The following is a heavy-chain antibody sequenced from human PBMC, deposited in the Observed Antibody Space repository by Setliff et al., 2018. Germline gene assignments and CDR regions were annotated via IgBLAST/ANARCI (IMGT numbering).Heavy chain of an antibody. V-gene: IGHV4-4*07. Sequence: LSLTCTVSGGSISSYYWSWIRQPAGKGLEWMGRIHTSGSTNYNPSLKSRVSISVDTSKNQFSLKLSSVTAADTAVYYCARESRYYYDNLGTLDYWGQGTLVTVSS. D-gene: IGHD3-22*01. CDR2: IHTSGST. CDR1: GGSISSYY. CDR3: ARESRYYYDNLGTLDY. J-gene: IGHJ4*02.